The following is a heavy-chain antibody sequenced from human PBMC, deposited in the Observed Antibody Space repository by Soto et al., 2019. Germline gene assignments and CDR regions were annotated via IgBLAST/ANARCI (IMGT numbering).Heavy chain of an antibody. CDR1: GFMFSNLG. CDR2: IWSDGNNR. J-gene: IGHJ4*02. D-gene: IGHD1-1*01. Sequence: QVQLVESGGGVVQPGRSLRLSCAASGFMFSNLGMHWVRQAPGKGLEWVAVIWSDGNNRYYADSVKGRFTISRDNSKNTLYLQMNSLRAEDTAVYYCVRGDNWNDEASDYWGQGTLVTVSS. V-gene: IGHV3-33*01. CDR3: VRGDNWNDEASDY.